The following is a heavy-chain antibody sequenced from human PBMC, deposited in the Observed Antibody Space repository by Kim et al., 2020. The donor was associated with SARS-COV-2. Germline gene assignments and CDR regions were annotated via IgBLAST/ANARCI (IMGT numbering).Heavy chain of an antibody. D-gene: IGHD6-13*01. CDR3: ARLARWDSSSWLGLAEYFQH. CDR1: GGSISSYY. V-gene: IGHV4-59*01. J-gene: IGHJ1*01. Sequence: SETLSLTCTVSGGSISSYYWSWIRQPPGKGLEWIGYIYYSGSTNYNPSLKSRVTISVDTSKNQFSLKLSSVTAADTAVYYCARLARWDSSSWLGLAEYFQHWGQGTLVTVSS. CDR2: IYYSGST.